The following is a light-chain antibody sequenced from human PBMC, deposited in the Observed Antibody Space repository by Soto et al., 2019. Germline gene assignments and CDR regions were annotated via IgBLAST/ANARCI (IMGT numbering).Light chain of an antibody. J-gene: IGLJ2*01. CDR2: EVS. Sequence: QSALTQPASVSESPGQSITISCTGTSSDVGAYNYVSWYQQHPGKAPKLMIFEVSDRPSGVSNRFSGSKSGNTASLTISGLQAEDEADYYCSSYTSSNTLVFGGGTKLTVL. CDR1: SSDVGAYNY. CDR3: SSYTSSNTLV. V-gene: IGLV2-14*01.